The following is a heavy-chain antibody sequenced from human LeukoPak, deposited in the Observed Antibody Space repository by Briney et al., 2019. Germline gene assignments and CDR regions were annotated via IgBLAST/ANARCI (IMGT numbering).Heavy chain of an antibody. CDR1: GFTFSSYA. Sequence: GGSLRLSCAASGFTFSSYAMSWVRQAPGKGLEWVSVIYSGGTTYYADSVKGRFTISRDNSKNTLYLQMNSLGAGDTAVYYCARELHLGQGTLVTVSS. J-gene: IGHJ4*02. CDR3: ARELH. CDR2: IYSGGTT. V-gene: IGHV3-23*03.